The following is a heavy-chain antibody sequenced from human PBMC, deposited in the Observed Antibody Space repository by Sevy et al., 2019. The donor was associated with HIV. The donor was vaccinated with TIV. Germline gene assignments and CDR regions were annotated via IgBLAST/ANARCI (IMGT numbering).Heavy chain of an antibody. Sequence: SHTLSLTCAISGDSVSSNSAAWKWIRQSPSRGLEWLGRTYYRSKWYNDYAVSVKSRITINPDTSKNQFSLQLNSVTPEDTAVCYRARAVYNWNDDYQHYYYYMDVWGKGTQVTVSS. V-gene: IGHV6-1*01. D-gene: IGHD1-1*01. CDR1: GDSVSSNSAA. CDR2: TYYRSKWYN. CDR3: ARAVYNWNDDYQHYYYYMDV. J-gene: IGHJ6*03.